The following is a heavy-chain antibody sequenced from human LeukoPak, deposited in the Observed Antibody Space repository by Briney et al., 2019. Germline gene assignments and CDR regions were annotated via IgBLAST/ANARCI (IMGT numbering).Heavy chain of an antibody. D-gene: IGHD2-15*01. Sequence: GRSLRLSCAASGFTFSSYGMHWVRQAPGQGLEWVAFIPSDGNNKQYAESVKGRVTIFRDNSKNTLYLQMNSLVTEDTAVYYCAKARSGGSWTFDIWGQGTMVIVSS. CDR3: AKARSGGSWTFDI. J-gene: IGHJ3*02. CDR2: IPSDGNNK. V-gene: IGHV3-30*02. CDR1: GFTFSSYG.